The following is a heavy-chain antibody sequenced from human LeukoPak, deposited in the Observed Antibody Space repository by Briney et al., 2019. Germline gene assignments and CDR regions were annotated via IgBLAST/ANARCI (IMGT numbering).Heavy chain of an antibody. CDR2: IKSKTDGGTT. CDR1: GFTFSNAW. D-gene: IGHD3-10*01. V-gene: IGHV3-15*01. Sequence: PGGSLRLSCAASGFTFSNAWMSWVRQAPGKGLEWVGRIKSKTDGGTTDYAAPVKGRFTISRDDSKNTLYLQMNSLKTEDTAVYYCTTGLMVRGVIEDYWGQGTLVTVSS. CDR3: TTGLMVRGVIEDY. J-gene: IGHJ4*02.